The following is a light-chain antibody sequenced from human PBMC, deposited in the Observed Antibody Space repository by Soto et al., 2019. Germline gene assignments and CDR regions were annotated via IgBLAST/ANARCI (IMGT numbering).Light chain of an antibody. J-gene: IGKJ1*01. CDR1: QSVSSSY. V-gene: IGKV3-20*01. CDR3: QQYGNSRTWT. Sequence: EIVLTQSPGTLSLSPGERATLSCRTSQSVSSSYLAWYQQKPGQAPRLLIYGASSRATGIPDRFSGSGSGTDFTLTISRLEPEDVAVYYYQQYGNSRTWTFGQGTKVEIK. CDR2: GAS.